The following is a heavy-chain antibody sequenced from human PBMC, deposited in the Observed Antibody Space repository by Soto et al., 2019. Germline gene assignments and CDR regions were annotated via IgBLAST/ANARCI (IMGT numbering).Heavy chain of an antibody. CDR2: IGGGGSDT. D-gene: IGHD2-15*01. V-gene: IGHV3-23*01. CDR1: GFTFSNYA. CDR3: AKDSSSLKRIYEPFEL. Sequence: PGGSLRLSCAASGFTFSNYAMYWVRQAPGKGLEWVAVIGGGGSDTFYAESVTGRFTVSRDDSKNTLYLQMDSLRVEDTAVYYCAKDSSSLKRIYEPFELWGQGTRCNVS. J-gene: IGHJ3*01.